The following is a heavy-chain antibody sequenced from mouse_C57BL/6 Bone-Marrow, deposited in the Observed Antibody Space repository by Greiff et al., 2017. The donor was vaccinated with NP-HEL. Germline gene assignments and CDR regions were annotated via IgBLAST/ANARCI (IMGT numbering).Heavy chain of an antibody. D-gene: IGHD6-2*01. CDR1: GYSITSGYD. CDR3: ARGARSLFDY. V-gene: IGHV3-1*01. J-gene: IGHJ2*01. Sequence: VQLQQSGPGMVKPSQSLSLTCTVTGYSITSGYDWHWIRHFPGNKLEWMGYISYSGSTNYNPSLKSRISITHDTSKNHFFLKLNSVTTEDTATYYCARGARSLFDYWGQGTTLTVSS. CDR2: ISYSGST.